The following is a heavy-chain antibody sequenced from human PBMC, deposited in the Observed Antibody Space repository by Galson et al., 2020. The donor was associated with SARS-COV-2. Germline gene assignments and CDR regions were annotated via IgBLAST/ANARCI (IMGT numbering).Heavy chain of an antibody. D-gene: IGHD3-10*01. J-gene: IGHJ4*02. V-gene: IGHV3-30*03. CDR1: GFSFSSYG. Sequence: GESLKISCVASGFSFSSYGMHWVRQAPGKGLQWVAIISYDGSDKFYADSVKGRFTISRDNSKNTLYLQMNNLRTEDTAVYYCVRGNAPMGYYFYYWGQGTLVSVSS. CDR3: VRGNAPMGYYFYY. CDR2: ISYDGSDK.